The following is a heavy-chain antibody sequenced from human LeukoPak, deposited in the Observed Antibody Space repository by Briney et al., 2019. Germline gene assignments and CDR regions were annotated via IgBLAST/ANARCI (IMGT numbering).Heavy chain of an antibody. V-gene: IGHV4-59*01. CDR3: ARTGSTVTMLYPFDH. D-gene: IGHD4-17*01. Sequence: SETLSLTCPVCGGSIRSYYWSWIRQPPGKGLEWIGYIYYSGSTNYNPSLKSRVSISVDTSKNQFSLKLSSVTAADTAVYYCARTGSTVTMLYPFDHWGQGTLVTVSS. J-gene: IGHJ4*02. CDR1: GGSIRSYY. CDR2: IYYSGST.